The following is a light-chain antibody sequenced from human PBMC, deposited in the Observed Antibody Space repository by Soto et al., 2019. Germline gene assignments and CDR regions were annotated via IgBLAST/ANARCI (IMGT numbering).Light chain of an antibody. Sequence: QSVLTQPPSASGTPGQTVTISCSGSSSNIGSAYIYWYQHLPGTAPKLLIYRNNQRPSGVPDRFSASKPGTSASLAISGLRSEDDADYYCAAWDDSSVVFGGGTQLTV. CDR3: AAWDDSSVV. J-gene: IGLJ2*01. V-gene: IGLV1-47*01. CDR1: SSNIGSAY. CDR2: RNN.